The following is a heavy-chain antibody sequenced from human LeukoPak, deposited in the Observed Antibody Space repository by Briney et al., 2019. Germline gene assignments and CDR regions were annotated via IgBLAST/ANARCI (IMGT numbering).Heavy chain of an antibody. Sequence: SETLSLTCTVSGGSISSSSYYWGWIRQPPGKGLEWIGSIYYSGSTYYNPSLKSRVTISVDTSKNQFSLKLSSVTAADTAVYYCARQGYTYYYDSSGYYPFDYWGQGTLVTVSS. CDR2: IYYSGST. V-gene: IGHV4-39*01. D-gene: IGHD3-22*01. CDR3: ARQGYTYYYDSSGYYPFDY. CDR1: GGSISSSSYY. J-gene: IGHJ4*02.